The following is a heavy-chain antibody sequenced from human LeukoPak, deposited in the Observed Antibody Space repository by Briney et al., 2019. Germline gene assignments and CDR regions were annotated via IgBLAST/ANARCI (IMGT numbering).Heavy chain of an antibody. CDR2: FYNSGRS. Sequence: SETLSLTCTVSDDSISDYYRGWIRQPPGRGLEWIGYFYNSGRSTYNPSLKSRVTISADTSKNHFSLKLNSVTTADTAVYYCTRGAGWLIDYWGQGILVTVSS. V-gene: IGHV4-59*01. CDR3: TRGAGWLIDY. J-gene: IGHJ4*02. CDR1: DDSISDYY. D-gene: IGHD3-16*01.